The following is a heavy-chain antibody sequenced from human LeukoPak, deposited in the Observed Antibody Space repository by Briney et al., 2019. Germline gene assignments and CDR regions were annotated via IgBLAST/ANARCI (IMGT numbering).Heavy chain of an antibody. V-gene: IGHV3-66*01. D-gene: IGHD1-1*01. CDR1: GFTFSSYS. Sequence: PGGSLRLSCAASGFTFSSYSMNWVRQAPGKGLEWVSVIYSGGSTYYADSVKGRFTISRDNSKNTLYLQMNSLRAEDTAVYYCAALKYNWNDLDYWGQGTLVTVSS. CDR2: IYSGGST. J-gene: IGHJ4*02. CDR3: AALKYNWNDLDY.